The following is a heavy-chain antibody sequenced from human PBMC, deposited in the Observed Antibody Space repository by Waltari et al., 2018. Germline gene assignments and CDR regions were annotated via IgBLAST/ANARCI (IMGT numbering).Heavy chain of an antibody. V-gene: IGHV3-7*01. CDR3: ARGRGDFWSGYSAFPFDY. D-gene: IGHD3-3*01. J-gene: IGHJ4*02. CDR2: IKQDGSEK. CDR1: GFTFSSYW. Sequence: EVQLVESGGGLVQPGGSLRLSCAASGFTFSSYWMTWVRQAPGRWLEWVANIKQDGSEKYYVDSVKGRFTISRDNAKNSLYLQMNSLRAEDTAVYYCARGRGDFWSGYSAFPFDYWGQGTLVTVSS.